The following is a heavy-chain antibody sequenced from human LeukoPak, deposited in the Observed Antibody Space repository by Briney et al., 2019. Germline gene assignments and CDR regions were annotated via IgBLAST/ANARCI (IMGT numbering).Heavy chain of an antibody. CDR3: ARERDYVWGSYRPKVDY. V-gene: IGHV4-38-2*02. J-gene: IGHJ4*02. D-gene: IGHD3-16*02. Sequence: SETLSLTCAVSGYSISSGYYWGWIRQPPGKGLEWIGSIYHSGSTCYNPSLKSRVTISVDTSKNQFSLKLSSVTAADTAVYYCARERDYVWGSYRPKVDYWGQGTLVTVSS. CDR2: IYHSGST. CDR1: GYSISSGYY.